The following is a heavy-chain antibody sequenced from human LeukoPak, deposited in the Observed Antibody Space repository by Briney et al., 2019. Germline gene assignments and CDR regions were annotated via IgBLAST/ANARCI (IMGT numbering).Heavy chain of an antibody. CDR1: GFTVSSTY. CDR3: ASRHCSGGGCYFAGADPFDY. Sequence: GGSLRLSCAASGFTVSSTYVSWVRQAPGKGLEWVSVIYKGGNTYYIDSVKGRFTISRDTSKNTLYLQMNSLRAEDTAVYDCASRHCSGGGCYFAGADPFDYWGQGTLVTVSS. CDR2: IYKGGNT. J-gene: IGHJ4*02. V-gene: IGHV3-53*01. D-gene: IGHD2-15*01.